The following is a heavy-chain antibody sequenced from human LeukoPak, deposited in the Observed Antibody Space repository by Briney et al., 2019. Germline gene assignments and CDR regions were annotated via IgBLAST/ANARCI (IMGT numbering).Heavy chain of an antibody. Sequence: GGSLRLSCAASGFTFSSYAMSWVRQAPGRGLEWVSTISPTGGNTYYADSVKGRFTISRDNSKSTLYVQMNSLRDDDTAVYYCAREAPYSSGWYGDAFDIWGQGTMVTVSS. D-gene: IGHD6-19*01. CDR1: GFTFSSYA. CDR3: AREAPYSSGWYGDAFDI. J-gene: IGHJ3*02. CDR2: ISPTGGNT. V-gene: IGHV3-23*01.